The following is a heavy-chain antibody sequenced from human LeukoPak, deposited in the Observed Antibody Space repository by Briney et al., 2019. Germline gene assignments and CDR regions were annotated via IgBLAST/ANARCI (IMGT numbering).Heavy chain of an antibody. Sequence: PGGSLRLSCEASGFTLSSRWMTWVRQAPGKGLEWVATITQGGSDKFYVDSVKGRFTISGDNAKNSLYLQMNSLRAEDTAVYYCARDPFELWGQGTLVTVSS. J-gene: IGHJ4*02. CDR2: ITQGGSDK. D-gene: IGHD1-26*01. V-gene: IGHV3-7*01. CDR3: ARDPFEL. CDR1: GFTLSSRW.